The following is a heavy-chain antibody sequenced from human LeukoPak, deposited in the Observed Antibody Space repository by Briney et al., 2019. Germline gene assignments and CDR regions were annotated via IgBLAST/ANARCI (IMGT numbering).Heavy chain of an antibody. J-gene: IGHJ4*02. CDR2: IYYSGST. CDR1: GGSISSSSYY. CDR3: ARQTGSGLFILP. D-gene: IGHD3/OR15-3a*01. V-gene: IGHV4-39*01. Sequence: SETLSLTCTVSGGSISSSSYYWGWIRQPPGKGLEWIGSIYYSGSTYYNPSLKSRVTISVDASKNQFSLRLDSVTAADTAVYYCARQTGSGLFILPGGQGTLVTVSS.